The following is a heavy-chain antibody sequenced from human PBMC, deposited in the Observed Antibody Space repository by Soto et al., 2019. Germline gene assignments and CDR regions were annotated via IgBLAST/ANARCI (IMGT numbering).Heavy chain of an antibody. CDR3: ARVHSSGHYHLAY. V-gene: IGHV1-46*01. Sequence: QVQLVQSGAEVKKPGASVKVSCKASGYTFTNYYIHWVRQAPGQVLERMGIINPTSGSTIYAPKSQGGVTMTRDTSTSTVYMELSSLRSEDTAVYFCARVHSSGHYHLAYWGQGTLVTVSS. J-gene: IGHJ4*02. CDR2: INPTSGST. CDR1: GYTFTNYY. D-gene: IGHD1-26*01.